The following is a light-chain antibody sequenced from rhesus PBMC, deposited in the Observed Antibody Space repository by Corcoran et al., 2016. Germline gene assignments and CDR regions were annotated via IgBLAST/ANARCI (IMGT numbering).Light chain of an antibody. V-gene: IGKV2-78*01. J-gene: IGKJ4*01. CDR1: QSLLHSNGYTY. CDR2: EVS. CDR3: EQTLQTPFT. Sequence: DIVMTQTPLSLSVTPGEPASISCRSSQSLLHSNGYTYLHWYFQKPGQSPQLLIYEVSNRASGVPDRFGGSGSGTDFTLKISRVEAGDVGVYYCEQTLQTPFTFGGGTKMEIK.